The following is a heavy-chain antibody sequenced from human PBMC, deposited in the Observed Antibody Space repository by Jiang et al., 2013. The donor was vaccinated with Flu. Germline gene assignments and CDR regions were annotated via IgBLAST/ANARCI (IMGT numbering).Heavy chain of an antibody. V-gene: IGHV4-59*08. CDR2: IYDDGST. D-gene: IGHD5-24*01. CDR1: GDSISGYF. J-gene: IGHJ4*02. Sequence: PGLVKPSETLSLTCAVSGDSISGYFWSWIRQPPGKGLEWIGYIYDDGSTNYNPSLKSRATISVDTSKNQFSLTLSSVTAADTAVYYCARQRRDGYNYSDYWGQGTLVTVSS. CDR3: ARQRRDGYNYSDY.